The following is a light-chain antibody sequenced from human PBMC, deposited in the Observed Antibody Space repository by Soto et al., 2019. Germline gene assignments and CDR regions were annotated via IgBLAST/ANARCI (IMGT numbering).Light chain of an antibody. CDR3: SSYTSSRDYV. V-gene: IGLV2-14*01. CDR2: EVS. J-gene: IGLJ1*01. CDR1: SSDVGGYNY. Sequence: QSPRNPPACVSVSPVRSITISCTGTSSDVGGYNYVSWYQQQSGKAPKLMIHEVSNRPSGVSNRFSGSKSGNTASLTISGLQAEDEADYYCSSYTSSRDYVFGIGTKV.